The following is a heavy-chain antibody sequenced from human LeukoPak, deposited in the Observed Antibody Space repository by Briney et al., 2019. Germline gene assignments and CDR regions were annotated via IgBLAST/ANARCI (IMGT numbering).Heavy chain of an antibody. V-gene: IGHV1-18*01. D-gene: IGHD5-24*01. CDR2: ISAYNGNT. CDR3: ARDTNRRDGYNADQDAFDI. CDR1: GYTFTSYG. Sequence: GAPVKVSCKASGYTFTSYGISWVRQAPGQGLEWMGWISAYNGNTNYAQKLQGRVTMTTDTSTSTAYMELRSLRSDDTAVYYCARDTNRRDGYNADQDAFDIWGQGTMVTVSS. J-gene: IGHJ3*02.